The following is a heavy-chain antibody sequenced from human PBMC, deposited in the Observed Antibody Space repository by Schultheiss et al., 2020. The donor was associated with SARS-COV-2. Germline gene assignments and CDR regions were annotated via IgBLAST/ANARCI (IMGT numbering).Heavy chain of an antibody. Sequence: GGSLRLSCAASGFTFSDYYMSWIRQAPGKGLEWVAVISYDGSNKYYADSVKGRFTISRDNSKNTLYLQMNSLRAEDTAVYYCASGARPPDYWGQGTLVTVSS. CDR2: ISYDGSNK. D-gene: IGHD1-1*01. V-gene: IGHV3-30*03. CDR3: ASGARPPDY. J-gene: IGHJ4*02. CDR1: GFTFSDYY.